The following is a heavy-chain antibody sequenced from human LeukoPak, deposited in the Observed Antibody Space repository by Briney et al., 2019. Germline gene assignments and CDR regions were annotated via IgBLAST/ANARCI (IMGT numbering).Heavy chain of an antibody. CDR3: AKGFDWLLSGYFQH. Sequence: GASVKVSCKASGGTFSSYAISWVRQAPGQGLEWMGRIIPILGIANYAQKFQGRVTITADKSTSTAYMELSSLRSEDTAVYYCAKGFDWLLSGYFQHWGQGTLVTVSS. J-gene: IGHJ1*01. V-gene: IGHV1-69*04. D-gene: IGHD3-9*01. CDR1: GGTFSSYA. CDR2: IIPILGIA.